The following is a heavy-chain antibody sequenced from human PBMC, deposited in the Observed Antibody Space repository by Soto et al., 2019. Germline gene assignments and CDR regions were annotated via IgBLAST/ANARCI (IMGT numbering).Heavy chain of an antibody. D-gene: IGHD1-26*01. CDR1: GGTFSSYT. J-gene: IGHJ4*02. V-gene: IGHV1-69*02. CDR2: IIPILGIA. CDR3: ARGHRPLRPVYYDFDY. Sequence: QVQLVQSGAEVKKPGSSVKVSCKASGGTFSSYTISWVRQAPGQGLEWMGRIIPILGIANYAQKFQGRVTITADKSTSTAYMELSSLRSEDTAVYYCARGHRPLRPVYYDFDYWGQGTLVTVSS.